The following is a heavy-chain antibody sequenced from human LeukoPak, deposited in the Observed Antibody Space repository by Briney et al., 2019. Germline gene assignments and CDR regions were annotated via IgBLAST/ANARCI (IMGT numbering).Heavy chain of an antibody. CDR2: IYYSGST. J-gene: IGHJ4*02. Sequence: SETLSLTCTVSGASINNHYWSWIRQPPGKGLEWIGYIYYSGSTNYNPSLKSRLTISVDTSKNQFSLKLSSVTAADTAVYYCARDPGENYFDYWGQGTLVTVSS. D-gene: IGHD7-27*01. CDR3: ARDPGENYFDY. CDR1: GASINNHY. V-gene: IGHV4-59*11.